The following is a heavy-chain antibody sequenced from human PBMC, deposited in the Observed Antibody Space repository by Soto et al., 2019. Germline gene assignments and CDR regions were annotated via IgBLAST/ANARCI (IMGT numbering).Heavy chain of an antibody. J-gene: IGHJ5*02. CDR3: ARAESDDYGDYGWFDP. CDR2: IYPGDSDT. D-gene: IGHD4-17*01. CDR1: GYSFTSYW. Sequence: GESLKISCKGSGYSFTSYWIGWVRQMPGKGLEWMGIIYPGDSDTRYSPSFQGQVTISADKSISTAYLQWSSLKASDTAMYYCARAESDDYGDYGWFDPWGQGTLVTVS. V-gene: IGHV5-51*01.